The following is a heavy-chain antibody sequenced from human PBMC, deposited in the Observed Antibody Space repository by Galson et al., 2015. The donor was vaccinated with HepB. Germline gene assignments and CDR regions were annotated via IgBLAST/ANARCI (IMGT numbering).Heavy chain of an antibody. CDR1: GFSIDTYS. V-gene: IGHV3-21*01. D-gene: IGHD2-2*01. CDR2: ISVTSSYI. Sequence: SLRLSCAASGFSIDTYSMNWVRQAPGKGLEWVSSISVTSSYICYADSVKGRFTVSRDNAKNSLYLQMNSLRAEDTAVYFCAKDWAYCPSSSCSYYFDSWGQGTLVTVSS. CDR3: AKDWAYCPSSSCSYYFDS. J-gene: IGHJ4*02.